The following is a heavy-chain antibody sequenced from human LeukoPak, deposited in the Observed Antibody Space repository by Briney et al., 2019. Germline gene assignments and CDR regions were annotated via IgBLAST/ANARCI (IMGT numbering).Heavy chain of an antibody. Sequence: QTGGSLRLSCAASGFTVSSNFMSWVRQAPGKGLEWVANIKQDGSEKYYVDSVKGRFTISRDNAKNSLYLQMNSLRAEDTAVYYCARAPLVLLWFGEIYFDYWGQGTLVTVSS. CDR1: GFTVSSNF. V-gene: IGHV3-7*03. CDR2: IKQDGSEK. J-gene: IGHJ4*02. CDR3: ARAPLVLLWFGEIYFDY. D-gene: IGHD3-10*01.